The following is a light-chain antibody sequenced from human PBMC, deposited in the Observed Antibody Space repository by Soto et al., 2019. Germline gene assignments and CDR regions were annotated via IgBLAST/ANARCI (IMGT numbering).Light chain of an antibody. Sequence: SVLTQPPSASGTPGQRVTINCSGSRSNIGSYTVDWYQQLPGTAPKLLIYSNNQRPSGVPDRFSGSKSGTSASLAISGLQSEDEADYYCAAWDDSLNGRVFGGGTKLTVL. CDR2: SNN. CDR3: AAWDDSLNGRV. CDR1: RSNIGSYT. J-gene: IGLJ3*02. V-gene: IGLV1-44*01.